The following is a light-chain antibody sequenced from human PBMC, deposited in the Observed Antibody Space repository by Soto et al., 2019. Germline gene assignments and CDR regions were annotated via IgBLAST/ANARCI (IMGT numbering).Light chain of an antibody. J-gene: IGKJ4*01. CDR1: QGINSW. Sequence: DIQMTQYPSSVSASVVDRVTITCRASQGINSWLAWYQQRPGKAPKLLIYAASSLQSGVPSRFSGSGSGTDFTLTISSLQPEDFATYYCPQANNFPVTFAGGAKV. V-gene: IGKV1-12*01. CDR2: AAS. CDR3: PQANNFPVT.